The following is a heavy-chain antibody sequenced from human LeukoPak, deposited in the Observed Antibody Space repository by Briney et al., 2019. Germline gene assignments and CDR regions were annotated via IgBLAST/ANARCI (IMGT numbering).Heavy chain of an antibody. CDR1: GFTFSSYW. D-gene: IGHD3-3*01. CDR2: ISSDGGGT. J-gene: IGHJ4*02. CDR3: VRRARDSLQDGVDDY. Sequence: GGSLRLSCAASGFTFSSYWMHWVRQAPEKGLVWVSRISSDGGGTSSADSVKGRFTISRDNSKNTLYLQMNSLRAEDTAVYYCVRRARDSLQDGVDDYWGQGTLVTVSS. V-gene: IGHV3-74*01.